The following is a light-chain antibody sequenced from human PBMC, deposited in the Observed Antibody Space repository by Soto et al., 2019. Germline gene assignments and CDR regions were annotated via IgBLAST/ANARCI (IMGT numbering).Light chain of an antibody. CDR2: DVS. Sequence: QSALTQPASVSGSPGQSITISCTGTSSDVGGYNYVSWYQQHPDKAPKLMIYDVSKRPSGVSNRFSGSKSGNTASLTISGLQAEDEADYYCSSYTSSSTSVVFGGGTKVTVL. CDR3: SSYTSSSTSVV. CDR1: SSDVGGYNY. J-gene: IGLJ2*01. V-gene: IGLV2-14*01.